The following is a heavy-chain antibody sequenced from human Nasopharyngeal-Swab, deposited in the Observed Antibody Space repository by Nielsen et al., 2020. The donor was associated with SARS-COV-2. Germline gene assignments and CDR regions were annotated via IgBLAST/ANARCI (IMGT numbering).Heavy chain of an antibody. CDR3: ARGRATVTTLGVSWYFDL. J-gene: IGHJ2*01. D-gene: IGHD4-17*01. Sequence: WIRQPPGKGLEWIGSIYYSGSTNYNPSLKSRVTVSVDTSKNQFSLKLSFVTAADTAVYYCARGRATVTTLGVSWYFDLWGRGTLVTVSS. CDR2: IYYSGST. V-gene: IGHV4-59*01.